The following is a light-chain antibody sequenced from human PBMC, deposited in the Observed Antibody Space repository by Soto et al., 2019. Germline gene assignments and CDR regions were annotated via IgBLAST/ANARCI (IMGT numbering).Light chain of an antibody. J-gene: IGKJ5*01. V-gene: IGKV1-9*01. Sequence: DIQLTQSPSFLSASVGDRVTITCRASQGISSSLAWYQQKPGKAPKLLIYAASTLQSGVPSRFSGSGSGTEFTLTISSLQPEDFAVYYCQQRSNWSTFGQGTRLESK. CDR3: QQRSNWST. CDR2: AAS. CDR1: QGISSS.